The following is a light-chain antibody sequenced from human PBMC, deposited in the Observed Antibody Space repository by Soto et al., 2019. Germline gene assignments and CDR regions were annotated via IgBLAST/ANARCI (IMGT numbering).Light chain of an antibody. CDR1: QTVTRNY. Sequence: ETVLTQSPGTLSLFPGERATLSCRASQTVTRNYLAWYQQKPGQAPRLLIFGASSRATGIPDRFSGSGSGTDFTLTISRLEPEDFAVYCCQQYGSSPPFTFGPGTKVDI. CDR3: QQYGSSPPFT. J-gene: IGKJ3*01. CDR2: GAS. V-gene: IGKV3-20*01.